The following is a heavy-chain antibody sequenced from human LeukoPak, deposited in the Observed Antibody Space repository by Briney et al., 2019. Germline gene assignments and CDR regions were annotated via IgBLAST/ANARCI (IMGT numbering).Heavy chain of an antibody. Sequence: ASVKVSCKASGYTLTSYGISWVRQAPGQGLEWMGWISAYNGNTRYAQKLQGRVTMTTDSSTSTAYMELRSLRSEDTAVYYCARGGEGDFWSGIIDYWGQGTLVTVSS. J-gene: IGHJ4*02. CDR3: ARGGEGDFWSGIIDY. CDR2: ISAYNGNT. CDR1: GYTLTSYG. D-gene: IGHD3-3*01. V-gene: IGHV1-18*01.